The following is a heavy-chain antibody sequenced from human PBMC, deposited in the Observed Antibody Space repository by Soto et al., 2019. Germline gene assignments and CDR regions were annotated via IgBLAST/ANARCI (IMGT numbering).Heavy chain of an antibody. CDR1: GGSFSGYY. J-gene: IGHJ4*02. D-gene: IGHD3-3*01. CDR3: ARVDFWSGYYFDY. V-gene: IGHV4-34*01. CDR2: INHSGST. Sequence: VTLSLTCAVYGGSFSGYYWSWIRQPPGKGLEWIGEINHSGSTNYNPSLKSRVTISVDTSKNQFSLKLSSVTAADTAVYYCARVDFWSGYYFDYWGQGTLVTVSS.